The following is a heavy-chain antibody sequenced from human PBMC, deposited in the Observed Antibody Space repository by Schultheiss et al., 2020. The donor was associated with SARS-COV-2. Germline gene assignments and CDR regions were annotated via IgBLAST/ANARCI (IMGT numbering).Heavy chain of an antibody. J-gene: IGHJ5*02. CDR3: ARGTYWFDP. CDR1: GGSVSSGSYY. CDR2: MYYSGSI. V-gene: IGHV4-61*01. Sequence: SETLSLTCIVSGGSVSSGSYYWSWIRQPPGKGLEWIGYMYYSGSISYNPSLKSRVTISIDTSKNQFSLKLSSVTAADTAVYYCARGTYWFDPWGQGTLVTVSS.